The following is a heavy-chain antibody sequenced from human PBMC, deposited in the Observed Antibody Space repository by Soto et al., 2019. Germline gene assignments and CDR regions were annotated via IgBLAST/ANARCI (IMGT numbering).Heavy chain of an antibody. Sequence: GGSLRLSCAASGFTFSGSAMHWVRQASGKGLEWVGRIRSKANSYATAYAATVQGRFTISRDDSKNTAYLQMNSLKAEDTAVYYCTSRMIAVPAWFDPWGQGTLVTVSS. D-gene: IGHD3-22*01. J-gene: IGHJ5*02. V-gene: IGHV3-73*01. CDR1: GFTFSGSA. CDR3: TSRMIAVPAWFDP. CDR2: IRSKANSYAT.